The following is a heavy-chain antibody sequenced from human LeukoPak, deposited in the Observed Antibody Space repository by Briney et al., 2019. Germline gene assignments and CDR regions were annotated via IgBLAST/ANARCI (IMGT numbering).Heavy chain of an antibody. CDR2: IYTSGST. Sequence: SQTLSLTCTVSGGSLSSGSYSWSWIRQPAGKGLEWIGRIYTSGSTNYNPALKGRVTISVDTSKNQFSLKLSSVTAADTAVYYCARGSSSFVYWGQGTLVTVSS. V-gene: IGHV4-61*02. CDR1: GGSLSSGSYS. CDR3: ARGSSSFVY. J-gene: IGHJ4*02. D-gene: IGHD6-13*01.